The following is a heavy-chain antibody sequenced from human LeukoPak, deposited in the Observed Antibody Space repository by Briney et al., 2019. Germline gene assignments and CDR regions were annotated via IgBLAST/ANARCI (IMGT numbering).Heavy chain of an antibody. Sequence: SETLSLTCTVSGGSISSGGYYWSWIRQHPGKGLEWIGYIYYSGSTYYNPSLKSRVTISVDTSKNQFSLKLSSVTAADTAVYYCARVRGGYDYPFDYWGQGTLVTVSS. CDR3: ARVRGGYDYPFDY. J-gene: IGHJ4*02. D-gene: IGHD5-12*01. CDR2: IYYSGST. CDR1: GGSISSGGYY. V-gene: IGHV4-31*03.